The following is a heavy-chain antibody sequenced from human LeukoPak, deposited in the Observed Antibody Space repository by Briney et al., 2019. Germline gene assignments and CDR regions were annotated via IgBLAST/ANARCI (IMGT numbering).Heavy chain of an antibody. Sequence: QAGGSLRLSCAASGFTFSSHNMNWGRQAPGKGLEWVSYISISGSTIYYADSVKGRFTISRDNAKNSLYLQMNSLRAEDTAVYYCAREGVVVSAAVDYWGQGTLITVSS. CDR2: ISISGSTI. CDR3: AREGVVVSAAVDY. V-gene: IGHV3-48*04. CDR1: GFTFSSHN. J-gene: IGHJ4*02. D-gene: IGHD2-2*01.